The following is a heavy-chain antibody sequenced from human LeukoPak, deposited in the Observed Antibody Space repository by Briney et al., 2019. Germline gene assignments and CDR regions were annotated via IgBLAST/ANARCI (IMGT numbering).Heavy chain of an antibody. D-gene: IGHD1-26*01. Sequence: PGGSLRLSCAASGFTFSSYAMHWVRQAPGKGLEYVSAISSNGGSTYYANSVKGRFTISRDNSKNTLYLQMGSLRAEDMAVYYCARGKSGSYQTFDYWAREPWSPSPQ. CDR2: ISSNGGST. CDR1: GFTFSSYA. CDR3: ARGKSGSYQTFDY. V-gene: IGHV3-64*01. J-gene: IGHJ4*02.